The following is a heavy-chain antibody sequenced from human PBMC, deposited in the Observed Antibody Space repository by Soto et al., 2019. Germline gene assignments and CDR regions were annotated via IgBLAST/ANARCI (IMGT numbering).Heavy chain of an antibody. Sequence: EVQLLESGGGLEQPGGSLRLSCAGSGFIFTSYAMSWVRQAPGKGLEWVSVISGSGDNLYYADSVKGRFTISRDNSRNTLYLHMSSLRAEDTAVYHCVKDSHHDYYDSSGFDIWGRGTMVTVSS. CDR1: GFIFTSYA. D-gene: IGHD3-22*01. CDR3: VKDSHHDYYDSSGFDI. V-gene: IGHV3-23*01. J-gene: IGHJ3*02. CDR2: ISGSGDNL.